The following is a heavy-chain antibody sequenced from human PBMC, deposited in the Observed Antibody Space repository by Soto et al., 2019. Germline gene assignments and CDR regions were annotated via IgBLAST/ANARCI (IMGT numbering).Heavy chain of an antibody. Sequence: QVQLVQSGAEVKKPGASVKVSCKASGYTFTSYAMHWVRQAPGQRLEWMGWINAGNGNTKYSQKFQGRVTITRDTYASTAYMELSSLRSEDTAVYYCERDILFGEPPGGAGIHWGQGTLVTVSS. CDR1: GYTFTSYA. D-gene: IGHD3-10*02. V-gene: IGHV1-3*01. CDR3: ERDILFGEPPGGAGIH. CDR2: INAGNGNT. J-gene: IGHJ4*02.